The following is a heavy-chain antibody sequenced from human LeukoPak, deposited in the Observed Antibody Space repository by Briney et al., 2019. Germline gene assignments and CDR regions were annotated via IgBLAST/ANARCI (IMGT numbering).Heavy chain of an antibody. Sequence: PSETLSLTCAVYGGSFSGYYWSWIRQPPGKGLEWIGEINHSGSTNYNPSLKSRVTTSVDTSKNQFSLRLSSVTAADTAMYYCARDLGYSGSYGAFDIWGQGTMVTVSS. D-gene: IGHD1-26*01. V-gene: IGHV4-34*01. CDR2: INHSGST. J-gene: IGHJ3*02. CDR3: ARDLGYSGSYGAFDI. CDR1: GGSFSGYY.